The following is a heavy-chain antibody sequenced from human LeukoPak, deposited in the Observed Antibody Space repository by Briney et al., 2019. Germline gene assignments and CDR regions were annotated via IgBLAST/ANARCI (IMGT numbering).Heavy chain of an antibody. Sequence: GKSLRLSCVASGFTFSDHGMHWVREAPGTGLGCLAVFSDFGGVQHYADSVKGRFTISRDNSKNTLYLQMNSLRSDDTAVYYCAKVYYSSSLDFMDVWGKGTTVTVSS. J-gene: IGHJ6*04. CDR1: GFTFSDHG. CDR2: FSDFGGVQ. D-gene: IGHD6-13*01. V-gene: IGHV3-30*18. CDR3: AKVYYSSSLDFMDV.